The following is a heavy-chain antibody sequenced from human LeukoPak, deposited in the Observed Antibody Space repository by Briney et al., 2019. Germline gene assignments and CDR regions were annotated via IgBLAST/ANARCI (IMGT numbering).Heavy chain of an antibody. CDR3: ATETNGRHYDY. D-gene: IGHD1-14*01. J-gene: IGHJ4*02. CDR2: IGPTGSDR. CDR1: GLTFSTFG. Sequence: GGSLRLSCTASGLTFSTFGFNWVRQAPGKGLEWVASIGPTGSDRYHADSIKGRFTISRDNANNFLYLQMNSLRAEDTAVYYCATETNGRHYDYWGQGTLLTVSS. V-gene: IGHV3-21*06.